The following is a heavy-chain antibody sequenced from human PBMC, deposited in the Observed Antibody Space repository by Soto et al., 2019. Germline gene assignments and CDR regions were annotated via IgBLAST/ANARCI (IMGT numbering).Heavy chain of an antibody. Sequence: VASVKVSCKVSGYTLTELSMHWVRQAPGKGLEWMGGFDPEDGETIYAQKFQGRVTMTEDTSTDTAYMELSSLRSEDTAVYYCATVAVYYYYMDVWGKGTTVTVSS. CDR3: ATVAVYYYYMDV. CDR2: FDPEDGET. J-gene: IGHJ6*03. CDR1: GYTLTELS. V-gene: IGHV1-24*01.